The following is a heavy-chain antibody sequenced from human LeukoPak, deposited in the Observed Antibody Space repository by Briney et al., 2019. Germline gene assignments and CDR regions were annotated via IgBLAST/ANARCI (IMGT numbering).Heavy chain of an antibody. CDR2: ISAYNGNT. Sequence: ASVKVSCKASGYTFTSYGISWVRQAPGQGLEWVGWISAYNGNTNYAQKLQGRVTMTTDTSTSTAYMELRSLRSDDTAVYYCAREFYDSSGAFWFDPWGQGTLVTVSS. CDR1: GYTFTSYG. CDR3: AREFYDSSGAFWFDP. J-gene: IGHJ5*02. V-gene: IGHV1-18*01. D-gene: IGHD3-22*01.